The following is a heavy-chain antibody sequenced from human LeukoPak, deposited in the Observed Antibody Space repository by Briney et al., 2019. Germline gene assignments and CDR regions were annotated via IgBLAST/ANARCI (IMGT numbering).Heavy chain of an antibody. D-gene: IGHD2-8*01. V-gene: IGHV4-39*07. CDR2: IYYSGST. Sequence: SETLSLTCTVSGGSISSSSYYWGWLRQPPGKGLEWIGSIYYSGSTYYNPSLKSRVTISVDTSKNQFSLKLSSVTAADTAVYYCARASWDVLMVYAILNCFGPWGQGTLVTVSS. CDR1: GGSISSSSYY. J-gene: IGHJ5*02. CDR3: ARASWDVLMVYAILNCFGP.